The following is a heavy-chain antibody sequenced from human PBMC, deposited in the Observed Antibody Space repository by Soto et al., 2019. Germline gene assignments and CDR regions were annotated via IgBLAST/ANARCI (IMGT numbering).Heavy chain of an antibody. CDR3: ARGGQVAYYGSGRDNWFDP. D-gene: IGHD3-10*01. J-gene: IGHJ5*02. CDR2: MNPNSGNT. CDR1: GYTFTSYD. Sequence: ASVKVSCKASGYTFTSYDINWVRQATGQGLEWMGWMNPNSGNTGYAQKFQGRVTMTRNTSISTAYMELSSPRSEDTAVYYCARGGQVAYYGSGRDNWFDPWGQGTLVTVSS. V-gene: IGHV1-8*01.